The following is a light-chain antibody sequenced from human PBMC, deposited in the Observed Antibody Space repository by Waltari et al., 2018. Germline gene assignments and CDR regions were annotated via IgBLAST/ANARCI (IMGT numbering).Light chain of an antibody. Sequence: QRHFSKSHNKNYLAWYQHKPGQPPNVLLYWTSTRESGVPDRFSASGSGTDFTLTINNLEAEDVAVYYCQQYYRSRTFGQGTKVDIK. J-gene: IGKJ1*01. V-gene: IGKV4-1*01. CDR1: QRHFSKSHNKNY. CDR3: QQYYRSRT. CDR2: WTS.